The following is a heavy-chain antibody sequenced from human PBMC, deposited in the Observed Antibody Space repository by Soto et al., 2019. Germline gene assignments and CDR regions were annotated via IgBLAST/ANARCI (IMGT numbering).Heavy chain of an antibody. Sequence: EVQLVESGGGLVQPGGSLRLSCASSGFTFSGYWMSWVRQAPGKGLEWVADIKQDGSEQFYVDSVKGRFTISRDNAKNSLYLQMNSLRAEDTAVYYCAREAVWGQGTTVTVSS. CDR2: IKQDGSEQ. V-gene: IGHV3-7*05. CDR1: GFTFSGYW. J-gene: IGHJ6*02. CDR3: AREAV.